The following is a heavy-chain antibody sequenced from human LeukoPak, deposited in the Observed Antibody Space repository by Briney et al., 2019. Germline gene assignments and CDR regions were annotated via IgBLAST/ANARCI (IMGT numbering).Heavy chain of an antibody. Sequence: PGGSLRLSCAVSGITLSNYGMSWVRQALGKGLEWVAGISDSGGRTNYADSVKSRFTISRDNPKNTLYLQMNSLRAEDTAVYFCAKRGVVIRVIVVGFHKEAYYFDSWGQGALVTVSS. CDR2: ISDSGGRT. CDR1: GITLSNYG. CDR3: AKRGVVIRVIVVGFHKEAYYFDS. V-gene: IGHV3-23*01. D-gene: IGHD2-15*01. J-gene: IGHJ4*02.